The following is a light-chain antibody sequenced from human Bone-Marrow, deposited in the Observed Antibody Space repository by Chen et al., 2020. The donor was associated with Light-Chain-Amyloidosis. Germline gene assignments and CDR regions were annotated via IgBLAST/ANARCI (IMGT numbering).Light chain of an antibody. V-gene: IGLV3-25*03. J-gene: IGLJ2*01. Sequence: SSELTQPPSVSVPPGQPARINCSGDDLPTKYAYWYQQKPGQAPVMVIHRDTERPSGISERFSGSSSGTTATLTISGVQAEDEADYHCQSADSSGTYEVIFGGGTKLTVL. CDR1: DLPTKY. CDR2: RDT. CDR3: QSADSSGTYEVI.